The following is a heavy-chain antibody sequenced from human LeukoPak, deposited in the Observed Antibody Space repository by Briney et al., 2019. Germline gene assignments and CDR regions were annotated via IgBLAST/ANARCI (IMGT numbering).Heavy chain of an antibody. Sequence: PGGSLRLSCAASGVTFSIYTMHWGRQTPGEGLEWVSFIRDDGGNTYYTDSVKGGFTLSRDNSKNTLYLQINTLRAEDTPVYYCEKDAARCESSGSSSESSDQYEYLLHWGQGTLVTVFS. J-gene: IGHJ1*01. V-gene: IGHV3-30*02. CDR2: IRDDGGNT. CDR1: GVTFSIYT. CDR3: EKDAARCESSGSSSESSDQYEYLLH. D-gene: IGHD3-10*01.